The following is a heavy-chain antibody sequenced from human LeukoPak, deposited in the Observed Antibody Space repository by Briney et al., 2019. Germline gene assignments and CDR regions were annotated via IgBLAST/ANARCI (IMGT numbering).Heavy chain of an antibody. J-gene: IGHJ4*02. CDR3: ARHGVASGSSSDY. Sequence: GESLKISCKGSGYSFTNYWIAWVRQMPGKGLEWMGIIYPGDFDTRYSPSFQGQVTISADKSISTAYLQWSSLKASDTAMYYCARHGVASGSSSDYWGQGTLVTVSS. D-gene: IGHD1-26*01. CDR1: GYSFTNYW. CDR2: IYPGDFDT. V-gene: IGHV5-51*01.